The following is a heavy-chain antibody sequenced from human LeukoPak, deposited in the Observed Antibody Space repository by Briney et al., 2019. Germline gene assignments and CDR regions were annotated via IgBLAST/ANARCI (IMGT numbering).Heavy chain of an antibody. CDR2: INPNSGGT. V-gene: IGHV1-2*02. CDR3: ARKKLEVVATYDF. J-gene: IGHJ4*02. D-gene: IGHD3-22*01. Sequence: ASVKVSCKASGYTFTGYYMHWVRQAPGQGLEWMGWINPNSGGTNYAQKFQGRVTMTRDTSISTAYMELSSLTSDDTAVYYCARKKLEVVATYDFWGQGTLITVFS. CDR1: GYTFTGYY.